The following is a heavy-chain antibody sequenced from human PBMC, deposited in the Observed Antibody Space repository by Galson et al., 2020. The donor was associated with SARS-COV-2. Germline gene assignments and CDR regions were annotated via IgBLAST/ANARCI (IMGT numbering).Heavy chain of an antibody. Sequence: GESLKISCAASGFIFSSYGIYWVRQAPGKGLEWVAVISYDGSNKYYADSVKGRFTVSRDNSKNTLYLQMNSLRAEDTAVYYCARENPLLEAFDIWGQGTMVTVSS. V-gene: IGHV3-30*03. CDR3: ARENPLLEAFDI. J-gene: IGHJ3*02. D-gene: IGHD3-3*01. CDR1: GFIFSSYG. CDR2: ISYDGSNK.